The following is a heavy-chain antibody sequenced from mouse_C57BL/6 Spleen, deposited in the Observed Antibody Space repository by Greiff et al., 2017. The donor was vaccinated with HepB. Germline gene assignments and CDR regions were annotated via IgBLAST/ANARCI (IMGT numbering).Heavy chain of an antibody. D-gene: IGHD4-1*02. J-gene: IGHJ2*01. CDR3: ARRGAQLGPFDY. CDR2: INPGSGGT. CDR1: GYAFTNYL. V-gene: IGHV1-54*01. Sequence: VQLQQSGAELVRPGTSVKVSCKASGYAFTNYLIEWVKQRPGQGLEWIGVINPGSGGTNYNEKFKGKATLTADKSSSTAYIQLSSLTSEDSAVYFCARRGAQLGPFDYWGQGTTLTVSS.